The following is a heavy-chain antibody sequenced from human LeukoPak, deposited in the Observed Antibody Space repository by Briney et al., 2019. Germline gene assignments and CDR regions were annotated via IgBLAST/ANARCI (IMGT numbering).Heavy chain of an antibody. V-gene: IGHV1-18*01. J-gene: IGHJ4*02. CDR3: ARGPLYYDTKYYFDY. CDR2: ISAYNGNT. Sequence: ASVKVSCKASGYTFTSYGISWVRQAPGQGLEWMGWISAYNGNTNYAQKLQGRVTMTTDTSTSTAYMELRSLRSEDTAVYYCARGPLYYDTKYYFDYWGQGTLVTVSS. D-gene: IGHD3-9*01. CDR1: GYTFTSYG.